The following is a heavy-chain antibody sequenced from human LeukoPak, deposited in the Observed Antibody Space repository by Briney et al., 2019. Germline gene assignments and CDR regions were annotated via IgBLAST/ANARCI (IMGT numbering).Heavy chain of an antibody. D-gene: IGHD6-19*01. Sequence: AGGSLRLSCAASGFTFSSYAMHWVRQAPGKGLEWVAVISYDGSNKYYADSVKGRFTISRDNSKNTLYLQMNSLRAEDTAVYYCAREMLGWYEGELGYFDYWGQGTLVTVSS. V-gene: IGHV3-30-3*01. CDR2: ISYDGSNK. CDR3: AREMLGWYEGELGYFDY. CDR1: GFTFSSYA. J-gene: IGHJ4*02.